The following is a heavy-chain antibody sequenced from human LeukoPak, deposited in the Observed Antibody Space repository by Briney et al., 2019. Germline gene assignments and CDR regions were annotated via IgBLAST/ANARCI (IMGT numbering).Heavy chain of an antibody. CDR1: GFTFRDAW. J-gene: IGHJ1*01. CDR2: IRYDGTNK. V-gene: IGHV3-30*02. Sequence: GGSLRLSCAASGFTFRDAWMTWVRQAPGRGLDWVTFIRYDGTNKYYADSVKGRFTISRDNSNNTLYLQMNSLRPEDTAMYYCARDSTSYTISSPVRHWGQGTLVTVSS. D-gene: IGHD6-6*01. CDR3: ARDSTSYTISSPVRH.